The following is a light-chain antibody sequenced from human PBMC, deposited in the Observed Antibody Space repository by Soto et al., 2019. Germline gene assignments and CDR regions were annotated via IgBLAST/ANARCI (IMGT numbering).Light chain of an antibody. CDR3: QQYDNLPIT. Sequence: DIQMTQSPSSLSASVGDRVTITCQASQDISNYLNWYQQKPGKAPKLLIYDASTLETGVPSRFSGSGSGTDFTFTISSLQPEDIATYYWQQYDNLPITFGQGKRLEIK. J-gene: IGKJ5*01. CDR1: QDISNY. V-gene: IGKV1-33*01. CDR2: DAS.